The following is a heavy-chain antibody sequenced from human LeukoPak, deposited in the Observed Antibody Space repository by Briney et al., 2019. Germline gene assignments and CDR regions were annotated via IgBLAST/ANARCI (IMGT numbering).Heavy chain of an antibody. CDR2: IYYSGST. CDR3: ARRISGPDYFDY. J-gene: IGHJ4*02. Sequence: PSETLSLTCTVSGGSISSSSFYWGWIRQTPGKGLEWIGSIYYSGSTYYNPSLKSRVSISVGTSKNQFSLRLNSVAAADTAVYYCARRISGPDYFDYWGQGTLVTVSS. V-gene: IGHV4-39*01. D-gene: IGHD2/OR15-2a*01. CDR1: GGSISSSSFY.